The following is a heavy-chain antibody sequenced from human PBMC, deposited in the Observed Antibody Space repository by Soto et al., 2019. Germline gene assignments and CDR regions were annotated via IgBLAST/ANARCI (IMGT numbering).Heavy chain of an antibody. D-gene: IGHD6-13*01. CDR2: MNPNSGNT. J-gene: IGHJ6*02. CDR1: GYTFTSYD. CDR3: ARGRKGSSWSLRTGGMDV. V-gene: IGHV1-8*01. Sequence: RASVKVSCKASGYTFTSYDINWVRQATGQGLEWMGWMNPNSGNTGYAQKFQGRVTMTRNTSISTAYMELSSLRSEDTAVYYCARGRKGSSWSLRTGGMDVWGQGTTVTVSS.